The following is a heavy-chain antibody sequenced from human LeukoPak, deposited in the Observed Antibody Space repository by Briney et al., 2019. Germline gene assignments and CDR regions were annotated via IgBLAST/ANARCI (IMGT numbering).Heavy chain of an antibody. Sequence: SETLSLTCTVSDGSLSSYYWSWLRQPAGKGLEWSGRIYTSGSTNYNPSLTSRVTISVDTSKNQFSLKLPSVTAADTAVYYCTKGWGIWGQGTLVTVSS. J-gene: IGHJ4*02. CDR3: TKGWGI. V-gene: IGHV4-4*07. CDR1: DGSLSSYY. CDR2: IYTSGST. D-gene: IGHD7-27*01.